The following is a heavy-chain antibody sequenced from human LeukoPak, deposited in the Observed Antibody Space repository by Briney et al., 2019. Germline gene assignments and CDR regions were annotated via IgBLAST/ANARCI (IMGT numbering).Heavy chain of an antibody. D-gene: IGHD5-18*01. J-gene: IGHJ4*02. CDR3: ASGYSYGYDY. Sequence: SETLSLTCTVSGGSISSSSYYWGWIRQPPGKGLEWIGSIYYSGSTYYNLSLRSRVTISVDTSKNQFSLKLSSVTAADTAVYYCASGYSYGYDYWGQGTLVTVSS. CDR1: GGSISSSSYY. CDR2: IYYSGST. V-gene: IGHV4-39*01.